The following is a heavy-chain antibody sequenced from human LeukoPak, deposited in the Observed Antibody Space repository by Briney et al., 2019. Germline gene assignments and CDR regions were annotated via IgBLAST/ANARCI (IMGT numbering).Heavy chain of an antibody. J-gene: IGHJ5*02. CDR1: GGSFSGYY. CDR2: INHSGST. Sequence: SETLSLTCAVYGGSFSGYYWSWIRQPPGKGLEWIGEINHSGSTNYNPSLKSRVTISVDTSKNQFSLKLSSVTAADTAVYYCAGTKRIQLWLVWFDPWGQGTLVTVSS. D-gene: IGHD5-18*01. CDR3: AGTKRIQLWLVWFDP. V-gene: IGHV4-34*01.